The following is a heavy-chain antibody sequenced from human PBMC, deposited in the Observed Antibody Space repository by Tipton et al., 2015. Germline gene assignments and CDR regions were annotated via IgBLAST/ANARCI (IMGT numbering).Heavy chain of an antibody. D-gene: IGHD5-18*01. CDR1: GGSVSSGDYY. J-gene: IGHJ5*01. V-gene: IGHV4-61*08. CDR3: ASIVTVGNWFDS. CDR2: IYYTGTT. Sequence: TLSLTCTVSGGSVSSGDYYWSWIRQPPGKGLEWIGYIYYTGTTNYNPSLKSRVTISVDTSKNQFSLKLSSVTTADTAVYYCASIVTVGNWFDSWGQGILVTVSS.